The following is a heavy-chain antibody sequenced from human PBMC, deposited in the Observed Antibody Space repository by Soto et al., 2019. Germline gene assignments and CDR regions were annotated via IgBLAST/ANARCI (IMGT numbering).Heavy chain of an antibody. Sequence: QVQLVQSGAEVKKPGSSVKVSCKASGGTFSSYTISWVRQAPGQGLEWMGRIIPILGIANYAQKFQGRVTXXAXKXXSTAYMELSSLRSEDTAVYYCARGPAGYSSGWGDYWGQGTLVTVSS. CDR3: ARGPAGYSSGWGDY. J-gene: IGHJ4*02. V-gene: IGHV1-69*02. CDR1: GGTFSSYT. CDR2: IIPILGIA. D-gene: IGHD6-19*01.